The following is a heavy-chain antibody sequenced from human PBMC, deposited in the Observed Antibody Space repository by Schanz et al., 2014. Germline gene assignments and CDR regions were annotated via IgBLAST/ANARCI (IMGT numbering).Heavy chain of an antibody. CDR1: GYTFTSYG. Sequence: QVQLVQSGAEVKKPGASVKVSCKASGYTFTSYGISWVRQAPGQGLEWMGWISGNNGNTNYAQKFQGRVTMTTDTSTSTAYMELRSLRSDDTAVYYCARDWDDCSSKRCCEVGDDYWGQGTLVTVSS. J-gene: IGHJ4*02. CDR2: ISGNNGNT. V-gene: IGHV1-18*04. CDR3: ARDWDDCSSKRCCEVGDDY. D-gene: IGHD2-2*01.